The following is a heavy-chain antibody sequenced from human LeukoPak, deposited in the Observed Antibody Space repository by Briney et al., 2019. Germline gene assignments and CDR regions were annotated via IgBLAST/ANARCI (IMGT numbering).Heavy chain of an antibody. CDR3: AGRGESLFSD. D-gene: IGHD3-16*01. V-gene: IGHV1-46*01. CDR1: AYTVTTYH. Sequence: ASVKVSCKALAYTVTTYHMHWVRQAPGQGLEWMGMINPSGGRTTYEKKFQGRVTMTSDTSTSTVYMELSSLRSEDTAIYSCAGRGESLFSDWGQGTLVTVSS. J-gene: IGHJ4*02. CDR2: INPSGGRT.